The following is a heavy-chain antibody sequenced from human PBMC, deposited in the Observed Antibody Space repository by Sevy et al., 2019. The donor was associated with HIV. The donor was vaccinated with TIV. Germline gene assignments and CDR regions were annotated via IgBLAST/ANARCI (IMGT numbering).Heavy chain of an antibody. CDR1: GFRFSDYG. J-gene: IGHJ6*02. V-gene: IGHV3-30*02. CDR3: AKDHYDYRTGYYGYYGMDV. D-gene: IGHD3-3*01. CDR2: IRFDGGMK. Sequence: GGSLRLSSAASGFRFSDYGMHWVRQAPGKGLEWVSLIRFDGGMKYIADSVKGRFTISRDKVKDTLYLQMNSLRPEDTAVYYCAKDHYDYRTGYYGYYGMDVLGQGTSVTVSS.